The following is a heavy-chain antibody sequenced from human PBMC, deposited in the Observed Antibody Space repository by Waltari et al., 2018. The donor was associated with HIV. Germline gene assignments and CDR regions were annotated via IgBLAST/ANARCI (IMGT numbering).Heavy chain of an antibody. V-gene: IGHV1-8*02. CDR3: ARNSSGSVNRYFYYGLDV. CDR2: MNPDSGNT. D-gene: IGHD3-22*01. Sequence: QVHLVQSGPEAKRPGASVKISCKAHGYTFINFDVNRVRQAAGQGPEWLGWMNPDSGNTASPNTFENSVTMTKDVSTNTAYMERSGLTPEDTAIYYGARNSSGSVNRYFYYGLDVWGQGTPVTV. CDR1: GYTFINFD. J-gene: IGHJ6*02.